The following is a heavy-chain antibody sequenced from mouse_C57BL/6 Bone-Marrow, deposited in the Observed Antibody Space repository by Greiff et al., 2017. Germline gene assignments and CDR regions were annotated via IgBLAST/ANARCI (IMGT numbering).Heavy chain of an antibody. Sequence: QVQLQQSGPGLVQPSQSLSITCTVSGFSLTSYGVHWVRQSPGRGLEWLGVIWRGGSTDYNAAFISRLSISKDNSKSQVFFKMNSLQADDTAIDYCTRNGMDYWGQGTSVTVSA. J-gene: IGHJ4*01. V-gene: IGHV2-2*01. CDR1: GFSLTSYG. CDR3: TRNGMDY. CDR2: IWRGGST.